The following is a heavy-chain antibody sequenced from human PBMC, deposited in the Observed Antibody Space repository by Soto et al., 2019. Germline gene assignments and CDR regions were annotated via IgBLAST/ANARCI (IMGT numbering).Heavy chain of an antibody. D-gene: IGHD5-18*01. CDR3: AREYLSGYSYGYFDY. CDR1: GGSISSGGYY. Sequence: PSETLSLTCTVSGGSISSGGYYWSWIRQHPGKGLEWIGYIYYSGSTYHNPSLKSRVTISVDTSKNQFSLKLSSVTAADTAVYYCAREYLSGYSYGYFDYWGQGTLVTVSS. CDR2: IYYSGST. J-gene: IGHJ4*02. V-gene: IGHV4-31*03.